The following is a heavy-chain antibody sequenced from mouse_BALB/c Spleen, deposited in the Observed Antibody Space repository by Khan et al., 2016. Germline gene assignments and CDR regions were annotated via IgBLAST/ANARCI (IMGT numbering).Heavy chain of an antibody. J-gene: IGHJ2*01. CDR2: ISSGGSP. CDR3: ATRGYYFDY. V-gene: IGHV5-6-5*01. Sequence: EVELVESGGVLVKPGGSLKLSCAASGFTFSSYAMSWVRQTPEKRLEWVASISSGGSPFYPDILKGRFTISRDNARNILYLQLSSLRSEDTAMYYCATRGYYFDYWGQGTTLTVSS. D-gene: IGHD3-3*01. CDR1: GFTFSSYA.